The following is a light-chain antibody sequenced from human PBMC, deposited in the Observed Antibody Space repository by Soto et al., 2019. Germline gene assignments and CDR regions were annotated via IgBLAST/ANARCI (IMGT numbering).Light chain of an antibody. CDR2: AAS. J-gene: IGKJ2*01. CDR1: QGISSW. Sequence: DIQMTQSPSSVSASVGDRVTITCRASQGISSWLAWYQHKPGKAPKLLIYAASNLQSGVPSRFSGSGSGTDFTLTINSLQPEDFATYYCQQGNSLPYTFGQGTKLEIK. CDR3: QQGNSLPYT. V-gene: IGKV1-12*01.